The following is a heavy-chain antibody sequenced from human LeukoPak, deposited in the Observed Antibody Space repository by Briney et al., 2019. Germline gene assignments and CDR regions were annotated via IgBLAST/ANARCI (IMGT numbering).Heavy chain of an antibody. D-gene: IGHD3-10*01. CDR2: INPSGGST. J-gene: IGHJ5*02. Sequence: ASVKVSCKASGYTFTSYYMHWVRQAPGQGLGWMGIINPSGGSTSYAQKFQGRVTMTRDTSTSTVYMELSSLRSEDTAVYYCARDPDGDYYGSGSWFDPWGQGTLVTVSS. CDR1: GYTFTSYY. V-gene: IGHV1-46*01. CDR3: ARDPDGDYYGSGSWFDP.